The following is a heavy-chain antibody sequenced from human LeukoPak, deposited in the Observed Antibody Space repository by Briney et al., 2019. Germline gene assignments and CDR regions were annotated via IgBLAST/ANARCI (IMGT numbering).Heavy chain of an antibody. D-gene: IGHD3-10*01. V-gene: IGHV3-74*03. Sequence: PGGSLRLSGATSGFAFNSYWLPWVRQAPGKGLVWVSYSNNDGTRATYAESVKGRFTISRDSAKNTLYLQMNSLRGEDSAVYYCARGGDGSIDFWGQGTLVTVSS. CDR3: ARGGDGSIDF. CDR1: GFAFNSYW. J-gene: IGHJ1*01. CDR2: SNNDGTRA.